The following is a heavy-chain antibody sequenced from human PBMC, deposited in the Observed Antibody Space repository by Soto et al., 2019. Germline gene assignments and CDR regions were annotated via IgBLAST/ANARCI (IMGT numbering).Heavy chain of an antibody. V-gene: IGHV4-34*01. CDR2: INHSGST. Sequence: SETESRTGAGCGGSVSGYWWRWIRQTPGKGLEWIGEINHSGSTNYNPSLKSRVTISVDTSKNQFSLKLSSVTAADTAVYYCARGRGSITMTGNWFDPWGQGTLVTVSS. CDR3: ARGRGSITMTGNWFDP. J-gene: IGHJ5*02. D-gene: IGHD3-3*01. CDR1: GGSVSGYW.